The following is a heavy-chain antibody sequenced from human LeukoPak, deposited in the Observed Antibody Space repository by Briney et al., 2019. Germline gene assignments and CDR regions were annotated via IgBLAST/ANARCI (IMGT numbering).Heavy chain of an antibody. J-gene: IGHJ4*02. CDR2: ISAYNGNT. V-gene: IGHV1-18*01. D-gene: IGHD6-13*01. CDR1: GYTFTSYG. Sequence: ASVKVSCKASGYTFTSYGISWVRQAPGQGLEWMGWISAYNGNTNYAQKLQGRVTMTTDTSTSTAYMELRSLRSDDTAVYYCARVFRGIAAAGSFDYWGQGTLVTVSS. CDR3: ARVFRGIAAAGSFDY.